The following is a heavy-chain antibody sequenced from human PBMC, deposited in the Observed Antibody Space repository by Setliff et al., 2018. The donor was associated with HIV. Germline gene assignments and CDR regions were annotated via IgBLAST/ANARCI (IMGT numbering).Heavy chain of an antibody. CDR3: ARDCRVGWVFTYGMGV. V-gene: IGHV1-69*13. CDR2: IIPIFGTA. CDR1: GGTFSSYA. J-gene: IGHJ6*02. D-gene: IGHD6-13*01. Sequence: VASVKVSCKASGGTFSSYAISWVRQAPGQGLEWMGGIIPIFGTANYAQKFQGRVTMYLQMNSLRPEDTAVYYCARDCRVGWVFTYGMGVWGQGTLVTVSS.